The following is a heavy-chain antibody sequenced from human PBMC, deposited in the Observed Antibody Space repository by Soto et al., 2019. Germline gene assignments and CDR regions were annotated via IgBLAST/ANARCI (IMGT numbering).Heavy chain of an antibody. V-gene: IGHV1-69*13. CDR3: ARGGYYDSSDQFDY. J-gene: IGHJ4*02. CDR2: IIPIFGTA. Sequence: SVKVSCKASGGTFSSYAISWVRQAPGQGLEWMGGIIPIFGTANYAQKFQGRVTITADESTSTAYMELSSLRSEDTAVYYCARGGYYDSSDQFDYWGQGTLVTVSS. CDR1: GGTFSSYA. D-gene: IGHD3-22*01.